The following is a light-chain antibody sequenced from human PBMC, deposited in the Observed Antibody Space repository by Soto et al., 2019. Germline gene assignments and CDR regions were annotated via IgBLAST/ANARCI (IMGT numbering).Light chain of an antibody. CDR3: QQNGRSPPWT. V-gene: IGKV3-20*01. CDR1: QSVSNDY. J-gene: IGKJ1*01. CDR2: GAS. Sequence: LSQSAGTLSSSPGDSGNLSCRASQSVSNDYVAWVQQKPGQAPRLLIYGASIRATGIPDRFSGSGSGTDFTVTISRLEPECFAVYSFQQNGRSPPWTFGRGTKVDIK.